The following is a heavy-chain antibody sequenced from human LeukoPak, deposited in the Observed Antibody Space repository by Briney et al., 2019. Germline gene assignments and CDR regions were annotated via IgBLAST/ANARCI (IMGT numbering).Heavy chain of an antibody. CDR2: ISVRSNYR. D-gene: IGHD4-17*01. CDR1: GYTFSDFS. J-gene: IGHJ4*02. Sequence: PGGSLRLSCAASGYTFSDFSVNWVRQAPGKGLEWVSSISVRSNYRYYADSVRGRFTISRDNAKNSLYLQMNSLRAEDTAVYYCASHGDYLPDYFDYWGQGTLVTVSS. CDR3: ASHGDYLPDYFDY. V-gene: IGHV3-21*01.